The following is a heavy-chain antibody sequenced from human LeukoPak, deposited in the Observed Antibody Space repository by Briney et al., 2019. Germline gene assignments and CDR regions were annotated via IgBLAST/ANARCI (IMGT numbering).Heavy chain of an antibody. CDR1: GFTFNNYA. Sequence: GGSLRLSCAASGFTFNNYAMSWVRQAPGKGLEWVSTISGSGDSTHYADSVKGRFTISRDNSKNTLYMQMNILRFEDTAVYYSAKGCSYTGCYTSENCGQGTLVTVSS. CDR2: ISGSGDST. V-gene: IGHV3-23*01. CDR3: AKGCSYTGCYTSEN. D-gene: IGHD2-15*01. J-gene: IGHJ4*01.